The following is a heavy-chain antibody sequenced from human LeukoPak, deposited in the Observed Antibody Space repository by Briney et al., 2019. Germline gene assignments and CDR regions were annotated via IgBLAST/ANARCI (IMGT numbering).Heavy chain of an antibody. Sequence: GGSLRLSCAASGFTFSSYWMSWVRQAPGKGLEWVANIKQDGSEKHYVDSVKGRFTISRDNAENSLYLQMNSLRAEDTAVYYCAREIVGAIKSYFDYWGQGTLVTASS. CDR2: IKQDGSEK. CDR3: AREIVGAIKSYFDY. V-gene: IGHV3-7*01. J-gene: IGHJ4*02. D-gene: IGHD1-26*01. CDR1: GFTFSSYW.